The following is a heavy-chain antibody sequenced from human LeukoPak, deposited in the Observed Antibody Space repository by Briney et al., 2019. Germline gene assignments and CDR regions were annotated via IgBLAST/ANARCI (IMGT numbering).Heavy chain of an antibody. CDR2: ISYDGSNK. D-gene: IGHD5-18*01. V-gene: IGHV3-30*03. J-gene: IGHJ4*02. CDR1: GFTFSSYG. CDR3: ASNTALDY. Sequence: GGSLRLSCAASGFTFSSYGMHWVRQAPGKGLERVAVISYDGSNKYYADSVKGRFTISRDNSKNTLYLQMNSLRAEDTAVYYCASNTALDYWGQGTLVTVSS.